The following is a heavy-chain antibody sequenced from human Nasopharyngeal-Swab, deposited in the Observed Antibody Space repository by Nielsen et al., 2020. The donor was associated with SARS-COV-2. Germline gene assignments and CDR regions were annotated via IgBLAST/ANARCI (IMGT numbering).Heavy chain of an antibody. CDR2: ISGSTGRT. J-gene: IGHJ4*02. D-gene: IGHD3-10*01. CDR1: GFTFSTYA. CDR3: TRGRKYGSGNYYFDY. Sequence: GESLKISCAASGFTFSTYAMAWVRQAPGKGLEWVSAISGSTGRTYYADSVQGRFAISRANSKNTLSLQMDSLRAEDTAVYYCTRGRKYGSGNYYFDYWGQGTLVAVSS. V-gene: IGHV3-23*01.